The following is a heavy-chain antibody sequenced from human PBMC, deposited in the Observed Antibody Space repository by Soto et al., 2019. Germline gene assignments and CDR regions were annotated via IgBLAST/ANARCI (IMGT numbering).Heavy chain of an antibody. Sequence: EVQLLESGGGLVQPGGSLRLSCAASGFTFSSYAMNWVRQAPGKGLEWVSAISGRGGSTYYADSVKGRFTISSDNSKNTLYLQMNRLRAEDTAVYYCAKDRAESSGYDYWGQGTLVSVSS. CDR3: AKDRAESSGYDY. CDR1: GFTFSSYA. D-gene: IGHD3-22*01. J-gene: IGHJ4*02. CDR2: ISGRGGST. V-gene: IGHV3-23*01.